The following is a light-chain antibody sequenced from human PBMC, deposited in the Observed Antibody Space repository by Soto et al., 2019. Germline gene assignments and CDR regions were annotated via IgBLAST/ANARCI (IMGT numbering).Light chain of an antibody. Sequence: EIGLTQSPGTLSLSPGERATLSCRASQSVSSSYLAWYQQKPGQAPRLLIYGASSRATGIPDRFSGSGSGTDFTLTISRLEPEDCAVYYCQQYGSSPLTFGGGTKVEIK. CDR1: QSVSSSY. CDR3: QQYGSSPLT. CDR2: GAS. J-gene: IGKJ4*01. V-gene: IGKV3-20*01.